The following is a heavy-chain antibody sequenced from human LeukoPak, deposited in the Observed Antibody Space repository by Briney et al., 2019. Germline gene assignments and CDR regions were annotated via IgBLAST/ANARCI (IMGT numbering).Heavy chain of an antibody. CDR3: ARGRADFWSGYPNYYYYGMDV. V-gene: IGHV4-34*01. CDR1: GGSFSGYY. CDR2: INHSGST. J-gene: IGHJ6*02. Sequence: SETLSLTCAVYGGSFSGYYWSWIRQPPGKGLEWFGEINHSGSTNYNPSLKSRVTISVDTSKNQFSLKLSSVTAADTAVYYCARGRADFWSGYPNYYYYGMDVWGQGTTVTVSS. D-gene: IGHD3-3*01.